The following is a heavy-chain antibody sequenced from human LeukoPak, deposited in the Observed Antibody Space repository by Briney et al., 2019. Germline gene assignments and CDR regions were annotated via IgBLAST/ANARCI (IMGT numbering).Heavy chain of an antibody. CDR2: IKQDGSDK. D-gene: IGHD4-17*01. CDR1: GFTFTSYW. CDR3: AREDYNDSGWYFEL. J-gene: IGHJ2*01. V-gene: IGHV3-7*01. Sequence: GGSLRLSCAASGFTFTSYWMSWVRQAPGKGLEWVANIKQDGSDKYYVDSVKGRFTISRDNAKNTLYLQMNRLRAEDTAVYDGAREDYNDSGWYFELWGRGTLVTVSS.